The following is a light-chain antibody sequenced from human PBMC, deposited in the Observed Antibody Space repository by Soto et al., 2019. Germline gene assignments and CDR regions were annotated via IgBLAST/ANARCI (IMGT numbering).Light chain of an antibody. CDR1: ESVTTY. CDR3: QQRSNWPLT. V-gene: IGKV3-11*01. Sequence: EVVLTQSPATLSLSPGDRATLSCTASESVTTYLAWYQQKPGQAPRLLIYDASNRATGIPARFSGSGSGTDFTLTISSLEPEHFAVYYCQQRSNWPLTFGGGTKVDIK. J-gene: IGKJ4*01. CDR2: DAS.